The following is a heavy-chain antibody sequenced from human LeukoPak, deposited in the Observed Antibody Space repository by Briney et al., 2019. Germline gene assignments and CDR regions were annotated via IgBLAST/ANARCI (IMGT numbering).Heavy chain of an antibody. CDR2: IYTSGST. J-gene: IGHJ5*02. V-gene: IGHV4-61*02. CDR1: GGSISSGSYY. Sequence: PSQTLSLTCTVSGGSISSGSYYWSWIRQPAGKGLEWIGRIYTSGSTNYNPSLKSRVTISVDTSKNQFSLKLSSVTAADTAVYYCARDLSGQMGGYWGQYSWFDPWGQGTLVTVSS. D-gene: IGHD2-21*02. CDR3: ARDLSGQMGGYWGQYSWFDP.